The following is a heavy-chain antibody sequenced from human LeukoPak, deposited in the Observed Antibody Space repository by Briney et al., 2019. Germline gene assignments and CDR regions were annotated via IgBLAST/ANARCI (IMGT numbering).Heavy chain of an antibody. D-gene: IGHD3-10*01. CDR3: ARDSRGMYYGSGSYYKN. V-gene: IGHV1-2*02. CDR1: GYTFTGYY. J-gene: IGHJ4*02. Sequence: ASVKVSCKASGYTFTGYYMHWVQQAPGQGLEWMGWINPNSGGTNYAQKFQGRVTMTRDTSISTAYMELSRLRSDDTAVYYCARDSRGMYYGSGSYYKNWGQGTLVTVSS. CDR2: INPNSGGT.